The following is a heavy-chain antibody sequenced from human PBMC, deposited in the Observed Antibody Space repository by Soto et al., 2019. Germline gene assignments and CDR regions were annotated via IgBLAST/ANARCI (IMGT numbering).Heavy chain of an antibody. Sequence: VQLVESGGGLVHPGGSLRLTCAASGFTFSNYWMHWVRQAPGKGLVWVSSINREGGSTAYADSVKGRFTISRDNAENTLFLQTKSLRAEEMAVYYCTGVRRCSEGNCYAGGAVDFWGQGTMVNVSS. V-gene: IGHV3-74*01. CDR1: GFTFSNYW. D-gene: IGHD2-15*01. CDR3: TGVRRCSEGNCYAGGAVDF. CDR2: INREGGST. J-gene: IGHJ3*01.